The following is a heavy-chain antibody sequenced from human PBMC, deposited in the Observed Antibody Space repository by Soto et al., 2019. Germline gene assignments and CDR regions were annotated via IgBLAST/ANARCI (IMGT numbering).Heavy chain of an antibody. CDR1: GFTFNSYA. CDR2: ISGSGGST. Sequence: PGGSLRLSCAASGFTFNSYAMSWVRQAPGKGLEWVSAISGSGGSTYYADSVKGRFTISRDNSKNTLYLQMNSLRAEDTAVYYCAKEVMLELFVRSMDVWGQGTTVTVSS. CDR3: AKEVMLELFVRSMDV. J-gene: IGHJ6*02. V-gene: IGHV3-23*01. D-gene: IGHD1-7*01.